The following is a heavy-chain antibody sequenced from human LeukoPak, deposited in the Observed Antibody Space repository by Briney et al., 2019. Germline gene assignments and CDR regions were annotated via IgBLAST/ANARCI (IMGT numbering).Heavy chain of an antibody. Sequence: GGSLRLSCAASGFTFSSYSMNWVRQAPGKGLEWVSSISSSSSYIYYADSVKGRFTISRDNAKNSLYLQMNSLRAEDTAVYYCASGPFRGDHYYGMDVWGQGTTVTVSS. D-gene: IGHD2-21*02. J-gene: IGHJ6*02. CDR2: ISSSSSYI. V-gene: IGHV3-21*01. CDR3: ASGPFRGDHYYGMDV. CDR1: GFTFSSYS.